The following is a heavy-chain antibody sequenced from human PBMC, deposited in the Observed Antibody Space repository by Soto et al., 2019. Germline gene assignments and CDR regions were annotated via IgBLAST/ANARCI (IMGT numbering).Heavy chain of an antibody. CDR1: GGSISGSY. CDR3: ARSVAVSGAHIDY. CDR2: VYYTGSI. V-gene: IGHV4-59*01. J-gene: IGHJ4*02. Sequence: SETLSLTCSVSGGSISGSYWSWIRQSPGKGLEWLGYVYYTGSINYSPSLRSRVSISVDTSKNEFSLRLSSVTAADTAVYFCARSVAVSGAHIDYWGQGTQVTVSS. D-gene: IGHD6-19*01.